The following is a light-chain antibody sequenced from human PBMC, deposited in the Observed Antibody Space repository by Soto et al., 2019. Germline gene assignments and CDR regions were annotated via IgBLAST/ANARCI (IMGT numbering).Light chain of an antibody. CDR1: QSFRGL. CDR2: DAY. J-gene: IGKJ5*01. V-gene: IGKV3-11*01. Sequence: EVVLTQSPVTLSLSPGERATLSCRASQSFRGLLAWYQQKPGQAPRLLIYDAYNRATGIPPRFSGSGSGTDFTLTISSLEPEDSAVYYCQQRHMWPITFGQWKRLEIK. CDR3: QQRHMWPIT.